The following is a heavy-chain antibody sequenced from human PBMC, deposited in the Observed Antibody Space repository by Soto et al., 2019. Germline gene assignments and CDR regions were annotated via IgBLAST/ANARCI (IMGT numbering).Heavy chain of an antibody. CDR1: GDSISSSSQY. J-gene: IGHJ4*02. CDR3: AKDRQWELRTFDY. V-gene: IGHV4-39*07. CDR2: IHYSGTS. Sequence: SSETLSLTCSVSGDSISSSSQYWGWIRQPPGKGLEWIGSIHYSGTSYYNPSLKSRVTIFVDTSKNQLSLKLSSVTAEDTAIYYCAKDRQWELRTFDYWGQGTLVTVSS. D-gene: IGHD1-26*01.